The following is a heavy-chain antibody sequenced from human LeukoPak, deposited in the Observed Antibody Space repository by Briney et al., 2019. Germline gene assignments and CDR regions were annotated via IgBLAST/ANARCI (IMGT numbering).Heavy chain of an antibody. J-gene: IGHJ4*02. CDR1: GGSFSGYY. CDR3: ARGIVVVPAAISPYYFDY. CDR2: TNHSGST. V-gene: IGHV4-34*01. Sequence: SETLSLTCAVYGGSFSGYYWSWIRQPPGKGLEWIGETNHSGSTNYNPSLKSRVTISVDTSKNQFSLKLSSVTAADTAVYYCARGIVVVPAAISPYYFDYWGQGTLVTVSS. D-gene: IGHD2-2*02.